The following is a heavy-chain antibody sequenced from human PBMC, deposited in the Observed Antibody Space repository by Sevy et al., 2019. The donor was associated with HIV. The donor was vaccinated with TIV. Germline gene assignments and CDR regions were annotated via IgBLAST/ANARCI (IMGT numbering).Heavy chain of an antibody. V-gene: IGHV1-18*01. Sequence: ASVKVSCKASGYTFTTYNIVWVRQAPGQGLEWLAWTSPYNGNKNYAQRVQGRVTMTTDTFTDTAFLELRSLKFDDTAIYYCARGSSSWYDYWGQGTLVTVSS. CDR2: TSPYNGNK. CDR3: ARGSSSWYDY. J-gene: IGHJ4*02. CDR1: GYTFTTYN. D-gene: IGHD2-2*01.